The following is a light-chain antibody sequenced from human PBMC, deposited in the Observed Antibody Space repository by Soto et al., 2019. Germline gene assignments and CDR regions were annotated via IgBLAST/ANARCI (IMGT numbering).Light chain of an antibody. Sequence: EVVMRKSPATLSVSPGEGATRSCRASQGIGHTLDWYQHKPGQTARLLIYDTSTRATGVPTRFSGSRSGAEFTLTINSLQSEDFAVYYCQPYDNWPLTFGGGTKGEIK. CDR1: QGIGHT. V-gene: IGKV3-15*01. CDR2: DTS. J-gene: IGKJ4*01. CDR3: QPYDNWPLT.